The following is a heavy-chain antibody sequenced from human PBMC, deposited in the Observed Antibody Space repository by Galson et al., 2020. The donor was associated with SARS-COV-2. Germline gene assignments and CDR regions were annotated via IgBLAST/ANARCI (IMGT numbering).Heavy chain of an antibody. V-gene: IGHV4-38-2*02. CDR2: IYGIRST. CDR1: GYSITSGDY. Sequence: ASETLSLTCTVSGYSITSGDYWGWIRQPPGKGLEWIGTIYGIRSTYYNPSLKSRVTISEDTSKNQFSLNLRSVTAADTAVYYCAREVGPVGDSAFDIWGQGTMVSVSS. CDR3: AREVGPVGDSAFDI. J-gene: IGHJ3*02. D-gene: IGHD4-17*01.